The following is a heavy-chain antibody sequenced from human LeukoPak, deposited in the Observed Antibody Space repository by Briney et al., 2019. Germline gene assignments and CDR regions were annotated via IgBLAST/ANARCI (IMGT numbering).Heavy chain of an antibody. V-gene: IGHV4-39*01. CDR2: IYYSGST. Sequence: PSETLSLTCTVSGGSISSSSYYWGWIRQPPGKGLEWIGSIYYSGSTYYNPSLKSRVTISVDTSKNQFSLKLSSVTAADTAVYYCARRTLPGGYFDYWGQGTLVTVSS. CDR3: ARRTLPGGYFDY. J-gene: IGHJ4*02. CDR1: GGSISSSSYY. D-gene: IGHD2-21*02.